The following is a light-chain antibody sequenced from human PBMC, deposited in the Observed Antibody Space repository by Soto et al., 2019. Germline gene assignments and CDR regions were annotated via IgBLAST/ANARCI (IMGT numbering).Light chain of an antibody. V-gene: IGKV3-20*01. Sequence: IVLTQSPGTLSLSPGERATLSCGASQSVTNNFLAWYQQKPGQAPRLLIYGASSRATGVPDRFSGSGSGTDFTLTISRPEPGDFAVYYCQQYGTPPFTFGPGTKVDIK. CDR3: QQYGTPPFT. J-gene: IGKJ3*01. CDR1: QSVTNNF. CDR2: GAS.